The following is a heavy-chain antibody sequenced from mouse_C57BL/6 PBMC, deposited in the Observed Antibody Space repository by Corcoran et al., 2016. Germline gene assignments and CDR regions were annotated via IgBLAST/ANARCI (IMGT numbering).Heavy chain of an antibody. D-gene: IGHD2-1*01. Sequence: EVQLQQSGPELVKPGASVKISCKASGYTFTDYYMNWVKQSHGKSLEWIGDINPNNGGTSYNQKFKGKATLTVDKSSSTAYMELRSLTSEDSAVYYCARRAPGKQVAYWGQGTLVTVSA. CDR3: ARRAPGKQVAY. CDR1: GYTFTDYY. J-gene: IGHJ3*01. CDR2: INPNNGGT. V-gene: IGHV1-26*01.